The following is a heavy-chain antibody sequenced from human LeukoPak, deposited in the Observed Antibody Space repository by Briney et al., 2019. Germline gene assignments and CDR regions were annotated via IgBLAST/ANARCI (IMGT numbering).Heavy chain of an antibody. V-gene: IGHV1-18*01. J-gene: IGHJ4*02. CDR3: ARGGSSTGFDY. CDR2: ISRYNDKT. D-gene: IGHD1-26*01. Sequence: ASVKVSCKASGYTFGSYDFSWVRQAPGQGLEWVGWISRYNDKTNYAQHLQGRVTMTTDTSTSTTYVELRSLRSDDTAIYYCARGGSSTGFDYWGQGTLVTVPS. CDR1: GYTFGSYD.